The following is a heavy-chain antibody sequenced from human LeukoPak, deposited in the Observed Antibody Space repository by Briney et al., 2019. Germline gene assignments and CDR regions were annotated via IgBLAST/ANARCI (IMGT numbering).Heavy chain of an antibody. Sequence: SETLSLTCTVSGGSISSGDYYWSWIRQPPGKGLEWIGYIYYSGSTYYNPSLKSRVTISVDTSKNQFSLKLSSVTAADTAVYYCARGDQYSYGPFFDYWGQGILVTVSS. V-gene: IGHV4-30-4*01. CDR1: GGSISSGDYY. CDR2: IYYSGST. CDR3: ARGDQYSYGPFFDY. D-gene: IGHD5-18*01. J-gene: IGHJ4*02.